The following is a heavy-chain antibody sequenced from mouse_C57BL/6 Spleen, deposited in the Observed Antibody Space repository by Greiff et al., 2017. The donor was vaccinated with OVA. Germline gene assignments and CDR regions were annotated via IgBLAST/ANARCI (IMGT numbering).Heavy chain of an antibody. Sequence: EVQLVESGPGLAKPSQTLSLTCSVTGYSITSDYWNWIRKFPGNKLEYMGYISYSGSTYYNPSLKSRLSITRDTSKNQYYLQLNSVTTEDTATYYCARYGIYYGSSYGYFDVWGTGTTVTVSS. CDR3: ARYGIYYGSSYGYFDV. J-gene: IGHJ1*03. V-gene: IGHV3-8*01. CDR2: ISYSGST. D-gene: IGHD1-1*01. CDR1: GYSITSDY.